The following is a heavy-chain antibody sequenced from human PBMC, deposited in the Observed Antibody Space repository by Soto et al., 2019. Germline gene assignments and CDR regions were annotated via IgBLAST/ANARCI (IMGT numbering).Heavy chain of an antibody. CDR1: GFTFNTYG. Sequence: QVQLVESGGGVVQPGGCLRLSCTTSGFTFNTYGMYWVRQAPGKGLEWVAIIWYDGSNKYYGDSVKGRFTISRDNSKNTLYLQMNSLRAEDTALYYCARGDCTGAYCYSWPFNYGVDVWGQGTTVTVSS. CDR2: IWYDGSNK. D-gene: IGHD2-15*01. CDR3: ARGDCTGAYCYSWPFNYGVDV. J-gene: IGHJ6*02. V-gene: IGHV3-33*08.